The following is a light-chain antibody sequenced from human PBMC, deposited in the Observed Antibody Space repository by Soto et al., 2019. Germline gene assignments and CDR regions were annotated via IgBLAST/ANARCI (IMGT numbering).Light chain of an antibody. J-gene: IGKJ5*01. V-gene: IGKV1-39*01. CDR3: QQSYSTPRD. CDR2: AAS. CDR1: QSISSY. Sequence: DIQMTQSPSSLSASVGDRVTITCRASQSISSYLNWYQQKPGTAPKLLIYAASSLQSGVPSRFSGSGSGTDFTLTISSLQPEDFATYYCQQSYSTPRDFGQGTRLENK.